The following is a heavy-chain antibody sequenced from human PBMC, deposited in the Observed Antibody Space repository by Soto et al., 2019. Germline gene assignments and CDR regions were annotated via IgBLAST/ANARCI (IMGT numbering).Heavy chain of an antibody. D-gene: IGHD3-22*01. CDR1: GGSISSSYW. Sequence: SETLSLTCAVSGGSISSSYWWSWVRQPPGKGLEWMGEIYHSGSTNYNPSLKSRVTISVDKSKNQFSPKLSSVTAADTAVYYCARDYYYDSSGPFDNWGQGTLVTVSS. CDR3: ARDYYYDSSGPFDN. V-gene: IGHV4-4*02. CDR2: IYHSGST. J-gene: IGHJ4*02.